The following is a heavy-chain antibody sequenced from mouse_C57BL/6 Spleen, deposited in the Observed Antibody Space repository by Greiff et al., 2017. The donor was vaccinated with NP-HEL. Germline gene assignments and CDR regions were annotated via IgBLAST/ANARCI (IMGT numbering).Heavy chain of an antibody. V-gene: IGHV1-52*01. CDR3: ARSYGSSYVLYYFDY. Sequence: QVQLQQPGAELVRPGSSVKLSCKASGYTFTSYWMHWVKQRPIQGLEWIGNIDPSDSETHYNQKFKDKATLTVDKSSSTAYMQLGSLTSEDSAVYYCARSYGSSYVLYYFDYWGQGTTLTVSS. CDR1: GYTFTSYW. D-gene: IGHD1-1*01. CDR2: IDPSDSET. J-gene: IGHJ2*01.